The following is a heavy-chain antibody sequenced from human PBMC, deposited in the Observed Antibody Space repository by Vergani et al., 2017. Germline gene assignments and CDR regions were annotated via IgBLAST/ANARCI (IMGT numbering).Heavy chain of an antibody. D-gene: IGHD3-16*01. CDR3: ARDLRGSDYYYYMDV. CDR1: GFTFSSYW. CDR2: IKQDGSEK. Sequence: EVQLVESGGGLVQPGGSLRLSCAASGFTFSSYWMSWVRQAPGKGLEWVANIKQDGSEKYYVDSVKGRFTISRDNAKNSLYLQMNSLRAEDTAVYYCARDLRGSDYYYYMDVWGKGTTVTVSS. J-gene: IGHJ6*03. V-gene: IGHV3-7*01.